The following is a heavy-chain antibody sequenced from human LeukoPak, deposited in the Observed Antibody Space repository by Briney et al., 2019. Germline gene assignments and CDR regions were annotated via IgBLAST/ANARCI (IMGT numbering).Heavy chain of an antibody. CDR1: GFTFSSYA. Sequence: GGSLRLSCAASGFTFSSYAMHWVRQVPGKGLEWVTFIRYDGGNNFYADSVKGRFTISRDNSKNTLYLEMTGLRPDDTAVYYCAKSSGWYLDYFDYWGQGTLVTVSS. CDR2: IRYDGGNN. CDR3: AKSSGWYLDYFDY. D-gene: IGHD6-19*01. V-gene: IGHV3-30*02. J-gene: IGHJ4*02.